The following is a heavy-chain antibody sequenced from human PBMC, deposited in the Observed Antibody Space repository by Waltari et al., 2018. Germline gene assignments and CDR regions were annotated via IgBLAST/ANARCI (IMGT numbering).Heavy chain of an antibody. CDR3: AKWYGGDYYFDY. D-gene: IGHD1-26*01. CDR1: GFPFSTSG. J-gene: IGHJ4*02. Sequence: QVQLVESGGGVFQPGGSLRLSCAASGFPFSTSGMHWVRQAPGKGLQWVAFIQDDGRNKYYAESVKGRFTISRDNSKNTLYLQMDSLRAEDTALYYCAKWYGGDYYFDYWGQGTLVTVSS. CDR2: IQDDGRNK. V-gene: IGHV3-30*02.